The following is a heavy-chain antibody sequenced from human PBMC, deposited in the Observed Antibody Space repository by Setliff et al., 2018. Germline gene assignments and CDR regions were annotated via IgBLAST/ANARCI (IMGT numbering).Heavy chain of an antibody. J-gene: IGHJ5*02. Sequence: TLSLTCTVSGDSISSGSYYWTWIRQPAGKGLEWIGHFHTGGSTNYNRSLRSRVSISVDTSKNQFSLKLSSVTAADTATYNCARAGPTVTFFRVLVISWWDPWGQGSLVTVSS. CDR2: FHTGGST. D-gene: IGHD3-3*01. CDR1: GDSISSGSYY. CDR3: ARAGPTVTFFRVLVISWWDP. V-gene: IGHV4-61*09.